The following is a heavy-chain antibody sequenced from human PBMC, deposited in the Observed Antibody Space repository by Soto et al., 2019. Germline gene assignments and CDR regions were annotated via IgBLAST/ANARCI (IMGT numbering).Heavy chain of an antibody. CDR2: ISSSSSTI. D-gene: IGHD3-16*02. CDR1: GFTFSSYS. J-gene: IGHJ6*03. V-gene: IGHV3-48*01. Sequence: GGSLRLSCAASGFTFSSYSMNWVRQAPGKGLEWVSYISSSSSTIYYADSVKGRFTISRDNAKNSLYLQMNSLRAEDTAVYYCARVGSNRYYYYYYMDVWGKGTTVTVSS. CDR3: ARVGSNRYYYYYYMDV.